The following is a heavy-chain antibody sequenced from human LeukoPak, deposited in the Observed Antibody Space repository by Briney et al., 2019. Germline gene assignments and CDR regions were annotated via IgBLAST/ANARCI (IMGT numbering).Heavy chain of an antibody. Sequence: PSETLSLTCSVSGGSISNSSYFWGWIRQPPGKGLEWVGSIYYTGLAYYNPSLESRLTMSGDTSKNQFSLKLNSMTAADTAVYYCARHRGYCSGSSCHPFDYWGQGTLVTVSS. V-gene: IGHV4-39*01. CDR1: GGSISNSSYF. J-gene: IGHJ4*02. CDR2: IYYTGLA. D-gene: IGHD2-15*01. CDR3: ARHRGYCSGSSCHPFDY.